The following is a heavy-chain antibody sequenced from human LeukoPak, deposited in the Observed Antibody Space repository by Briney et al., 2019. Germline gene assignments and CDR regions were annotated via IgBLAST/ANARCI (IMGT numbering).Heavy chain of an antibody. J-gene: IGHJ5*02. D-gene: IGHD5-12*01. V-gene: IGHV1-8*01. CDR1: GYTFTSYD. Sequence: ASVKVSCKASGYTFTSYDINWVRQATGQGLEWMGWMNPSSGNTGYAQKFQGRVTMTRNTSISTAYMELSSLRSEDTAVYYCARAQSYSGYDPAGWFDPWGQGTLVTVSS. CDR3: ARAQSYSGYDPAGWFDP. CDR2: MNPSSGNT.